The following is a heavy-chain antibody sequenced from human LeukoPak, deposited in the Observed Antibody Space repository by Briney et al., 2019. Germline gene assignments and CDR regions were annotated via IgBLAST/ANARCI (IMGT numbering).Heavy chain of an antibody. V-gene: IGHV4-59*12. Sequence: SETLSLTCTVSGGSISSYYWSWIRQPPGKGLEWIGYIYHSGSTYYNPSLKSRVTISVDRSKNQFSLKLSSVTAADTAVYYCARYATTVVNWGQGTLVTVSS. CDR2: IYHSGST. CDR1: GGSISSYY. D-gene: IGHD4-23*01. J-gene: IGHJ4*02. CDR3: ARYATTVVN.